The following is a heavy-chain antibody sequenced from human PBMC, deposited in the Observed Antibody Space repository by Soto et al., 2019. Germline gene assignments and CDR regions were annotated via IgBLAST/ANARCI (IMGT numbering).Heavy chain of an antibody. Sequence: EVQVVESGGGLVQPGGSLRLSCAASGFSVTNNHMNWVRQAPGQGLEWVSIIDIGGNTYYADSVKDRFTISRDNSRNTLYLHMDSLRAEDTAVYYCARGRGSTGYLGREHYFDYWGQGTLVTVSP. D-gene: IGHD2-2*01. J-gene: IGHJ4*02. CDR2: IDIGGNT. CDR1: GFSVTNNH. V-gene: IGHV3-66*01. CDR3: ARGRGSTGYLGREHYFDY.